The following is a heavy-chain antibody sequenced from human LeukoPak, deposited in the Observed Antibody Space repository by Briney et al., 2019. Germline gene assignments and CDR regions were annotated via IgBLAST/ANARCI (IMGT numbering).Heavy chain of an antibody. V-gene: IGHV3-9*01. J-gene: IGHJ4*02. D-gene: IGHD5-18*01. Sequence: WIRQPPGKGLEWVSGISWNSGSIGYADSVKGRFTISRDNAKNSLYLQMNSLRAEDTALYYCAKGRGYSYGSYFDYWGQGTLVTVSS. CDR3: AKGRGYSYGSYFDY. CDR2: ISWNSGSI.